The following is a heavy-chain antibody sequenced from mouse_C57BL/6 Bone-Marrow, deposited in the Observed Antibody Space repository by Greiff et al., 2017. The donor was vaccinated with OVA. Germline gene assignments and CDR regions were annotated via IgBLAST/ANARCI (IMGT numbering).Heavy chain of an antibody. J-gene: IGHJ2*01. CDR2: IYPGGGYT. Sequence: QVQLQQSGAELVRPGTSVKMSCKASGYTFTNYWIGWAKQRPGHGLEWIGDIYPGGGYTNYNEKFKGKATLTADKSSSTAYMQFSSLTSEDSAIYYCARWEGYGNYVLYFDYWGQGTTLTVSS. CDR1: GYTFTNYW. D-gene: IGHD2-10*02. V-gene: IGHV1-63*01. CDR3: ARWEGYGNYVLYFDY.